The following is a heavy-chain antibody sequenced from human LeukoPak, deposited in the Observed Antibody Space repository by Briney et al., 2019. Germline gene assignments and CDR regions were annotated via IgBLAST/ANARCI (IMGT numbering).Heavy chain of an antibody. V-gene: IGHV4-30-4*08. CDR2: INHSGST. J-gene: IGHJ4*02. CDR3: ARGPGAGSIAVARHPFDY. CDR1: GGSISSGDYY. Sequence: PSQTLSLTCTVSGGSISSGDYYWSWIRQPPGKGLEWIGEINHSGSTNYNPSLKSRVTISVDTSKNQFSLKLSSVTAADTAVYYCARGPGAGSIAVARHPFDYWGQGTLVTVSS. D-gene: IGHD6-19*01.